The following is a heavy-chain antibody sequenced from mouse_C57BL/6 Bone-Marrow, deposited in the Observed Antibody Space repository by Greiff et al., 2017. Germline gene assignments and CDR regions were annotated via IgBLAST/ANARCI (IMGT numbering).Heavy chain of an antibody. J-gene: IGHJ1*03. CDR2: IRSKSNNYAT. V-gene: IGHV10-1*01. Sequence: EVKLVESGGGLVQPKGSLKLSCAASGFSFNTYAMNWVRQAPGKGLEWVARIRSKSNNYATSYADSVKDRFTISRDDSESMLYLQMNNLKTEDTAMYYCVRDYYGSSYDWYFDVWGTGTTVTVSS. CDR1: GFSFNTYA. CDR3: VRDYYGSSYDWYFDV. D-gene: IGHD1-1*01.